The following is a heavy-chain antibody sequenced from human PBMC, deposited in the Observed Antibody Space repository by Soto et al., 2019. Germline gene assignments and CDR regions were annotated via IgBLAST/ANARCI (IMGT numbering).Heavy chain of an antibody. CDR3: ARDAGAGGSGWFGDYYYYYGMDV. CDR1: GYTFTSYG. D-gene: IGHD6-19*01. J-gene: IGHJ6*02. Sequence: ASVKVSCKASGYTFTSYGISWVRQAPGQGLEWMGWISAYNGNTNYAQKPQGRVTMTTDTSTSTAYMELRSLRSDDTAVYYCARDAGAGGSGWFGDYYYYYGMDVWGQGTTVTVSS. V-gene: IGHV1-18*04. CDR2: ISAYNGNT.